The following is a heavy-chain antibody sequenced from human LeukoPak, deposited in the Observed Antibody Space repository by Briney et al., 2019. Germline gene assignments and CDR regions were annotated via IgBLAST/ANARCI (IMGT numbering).Heavy chain of an antibody. J-gene: IGHJ4*02. D-gene: IGHD1-26*01. CDR1: GFTFSSYG. CDR3: ARLSGSYYKGDY. CDR2: ISYDGSNK. Sequence: QRGGSLRLSCAASGFTFSSYGMHWVRQAPGKGLEWVAVISYDGSNKYYADSVKGRFTISRDNSKNTLYLQMNSLGAEDTAVYYCARLSGSYYKGDYWGQGTLVTVSS. V-gene: IGHV3-30*03.